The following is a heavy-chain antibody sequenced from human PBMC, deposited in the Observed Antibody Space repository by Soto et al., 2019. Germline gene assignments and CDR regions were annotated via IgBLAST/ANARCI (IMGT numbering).Heavy chain of an antibody. CDR2: IIPILGET. D-gene: IGHD3-16*01. CDR3: ARGLGGRMDD. J-gene: IGHJ6*02. V-gene: IGHV1-69*08. CDR1: GTIFSSYT. Sequence: QVQLVQSGAEVKKPGSSVRVSCKASGTIFSSYTISWVRQAPGQGLEWMGRIIPILGETNSAQKFQDRVTLTADKSTNTAYMELNSLRLEDTAVYYCARGLGGRMDDWGQGTTVTCSS.